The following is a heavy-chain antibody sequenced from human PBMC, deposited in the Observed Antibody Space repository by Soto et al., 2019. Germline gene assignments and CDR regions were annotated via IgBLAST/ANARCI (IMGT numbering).Heavy chain of an antibody. CDR2: IYGSGGRWST. J-gene: IGHJ4*02. Sequence: QVQLQESGPGLVKPSQTLSLTCTVTGDSITSGGYYWSWIRQRPGKGLEWLGYIYGSGGRWSTLYNPSLKSRITLSVDTSKTQFALNLISVTVADTAVYFCARKQARYFSGIDYWGQGTLVTVSS. D-gene: IGHD3-9*01. V-gene: IGHV4-31*03. CDR3: ARKQARYFSGIDY. CDR1: GDSITSGGYY.